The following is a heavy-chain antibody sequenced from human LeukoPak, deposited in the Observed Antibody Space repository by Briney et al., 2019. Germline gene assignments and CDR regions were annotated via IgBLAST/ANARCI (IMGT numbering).Heavy chain of an antibody. CDR3: VREYHGGYFDF. CDR1: GYIFTSYY. J-gene: IGHJ4*02. V-gene: IGHV1-46*03. D-gene: IGHD3-16*01. Sequence: GASVKVSCKASGYIFTSYYMHWVRQAPGQGLEWLGVVYPSAGTSDPAQRFRARITLSDDTSTSTAYMELRSLKSEDTAIYLCVREYHGGYFDFWGQGTLVTVSS. CDR2: VYPSAGTS.